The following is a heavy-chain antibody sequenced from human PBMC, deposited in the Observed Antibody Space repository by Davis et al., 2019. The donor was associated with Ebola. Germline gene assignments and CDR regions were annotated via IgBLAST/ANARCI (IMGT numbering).Heavy chain of an antibody. V-gene: IGHV3-23*01. D-gene: IGHD1-26*01. CDR2: LGTSADT. J-gene: IGHJ4*02. Sequence: GESLKISCAASGFIFSSYVMSWVRQAPGKGLEWVSTLGTSADTYYADSVKGRFTISRDNSKNTLYLQMNSLRAEDTAVYYCAKDDYHSGSPFDYWGQGTLVTVSS. CDR1: GFIFSSYV. CDR3: AKDDYHSGSPFDY.